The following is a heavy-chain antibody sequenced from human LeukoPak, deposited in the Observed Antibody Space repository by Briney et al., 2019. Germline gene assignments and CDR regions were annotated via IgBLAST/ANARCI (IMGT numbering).Heavy chain of an antibody. J-gene: IGHJ4*02. V-gene: IGHV3-9*03. CDR2: ISWNSGSI. CDR3: AKGVVEMATIGIDY. Sequence: PGRSLRLSCAASGFTFDDYAMHWVRQAPGKGLEWVSGISWNSGSIGYADSVKGRFTISRDNAKNSLYLQMNSLGAEDMALYYCAKGVVEMATIGIDYWGQGTQVTVSS. D-gene: IGHD5-24*01. CDR1: GFTFDDYA.